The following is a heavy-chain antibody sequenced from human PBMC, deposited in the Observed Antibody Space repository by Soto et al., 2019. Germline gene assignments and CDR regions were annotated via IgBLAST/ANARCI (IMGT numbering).Heavy chain of an antibody. CDR1: GFTFSSYS. Sequence: QPGGSLRLSCAASGFTFSSYSMNWVRQAPGKGLEWVSYISSSSSTIYYADSVKGRFTISRDNAKNSLYLQMNSLRDEDTAVYYCASQYYDSSGYYYHDYWGQGTLVTVSS. J-gene: IGHJ4*02. CDR3: ASQYYDSSGYYYHDY. CDR2: ISSSSSTI. V-gene: IGHV3-48*02. D-gene: IGHD3-22*01.